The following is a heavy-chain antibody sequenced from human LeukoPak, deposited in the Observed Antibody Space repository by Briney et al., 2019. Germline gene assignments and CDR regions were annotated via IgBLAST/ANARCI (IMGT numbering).Heavy chain of an antibody. J-gene: IGHJ3*02. CDR3: ARLTNGFTYYYDSSGYELDAFDI. CDR2: IYHSGST. D-gene: IGHD3-22*01. V-gene: IGHV4-30-2*01. CDR1: GGSISSGGYS. Sequence: SQTLSLTCAVSGGSISSGGYSWSWIRQPPGKGLEWIGYIYHSGSTYYNPSLESRVTISVDRSKNQFSLKLSSVTAADTAVYYCARLTNGFTYYYDSSGYELDAFDIWGQGTMVTVSS.